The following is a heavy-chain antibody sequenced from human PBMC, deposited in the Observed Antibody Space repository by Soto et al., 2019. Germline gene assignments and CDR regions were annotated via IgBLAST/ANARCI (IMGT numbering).Heavy chain of an antibody. CDR2: IYYSGST. CDR1: GGSISSSSYY. V-gene: IGHV4-39*01. D-gene: IGHD3-3*01. Sequence: SETRSLTCTVSGGSISSSSYYWGWIRQPPGKGLEWIGSIYYSGSTYYNPSLKSRVTISVDTSKNQFSLKLSSVTAADTAVYYCARIDTIFGVVTTLDYWGQGTLVTVSS. J-gene: IGHJ4*02. CDR3: ARIDTIFGVVTTLDY.